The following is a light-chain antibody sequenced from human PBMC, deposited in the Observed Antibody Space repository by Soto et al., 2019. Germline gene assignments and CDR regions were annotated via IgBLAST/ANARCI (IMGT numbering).Light chain of an antibody. CDR2: DAS. CDR3: HQYDNAPQT. V-gene: IGKV3-11*01. J-gene: IGKJ2*01. CDR1: QSVSSY. Sequence: EIVLTQSPATLSLSPGERATLSCRASQSVSSYLAFYQQKPGQAPRLLIYDASNRATGIPARFSGSGSGTAFNLIITRLEPEDSAVYYCHQYDNAPQTFGQGTKVDIK.